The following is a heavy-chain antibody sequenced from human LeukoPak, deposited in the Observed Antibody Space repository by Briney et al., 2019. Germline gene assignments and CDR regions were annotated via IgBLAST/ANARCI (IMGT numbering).Heavy chain of an antibody. J-gene: IGHJ1*01. V-gene: IGHV4-31*03. CDR3: ASVSYDTSLKH. CDR2: IYYSGST. Sequence: SETLPLTCTVSGGSISSGGYFWSWIRQHPGKGLEWIGYIYYSGSTYYNPSLKGRVTISVDTSKNLFSLRLSSVTAADTAIYYCASVSYDTSLKHWGQGTLVTVSS. CDR1: GGSISSGGYF. D-gene: IGHD3-22*01.